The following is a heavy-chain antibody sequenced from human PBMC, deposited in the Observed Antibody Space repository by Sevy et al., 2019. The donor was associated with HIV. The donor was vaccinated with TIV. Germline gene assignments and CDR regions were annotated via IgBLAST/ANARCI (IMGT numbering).Heavy chain of an antibody. CDR1: GYSFTSYW. V-gene: IGHV5-51*01. J-gene: IGHJ3*02. CDR2: IYPGDSDT. Sequence: GEALKISCKGSGYSFTSYWIGWVRQMPGKGLEWMGIIYPGDSDTRYSPSFQGQVTISADKSISTAYLQWSSLKASDTAMYYCARQMDYDFWSGYFRVDAFDIWGQGTMVTVSS. D-gene: IGHD3-3*01. CDR3: ARQMDYDFWSGYFRVDAFDI.